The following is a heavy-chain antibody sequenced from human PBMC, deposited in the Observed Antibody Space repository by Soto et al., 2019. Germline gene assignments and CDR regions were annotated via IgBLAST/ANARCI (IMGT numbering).Heavy chain of an antibody. Sequence: PGGSLRLSCAASGFTFTNYPMHWVRQSPGKGLEWVAVLWEDGTTKYYTDSVKGRFTISRDTSENTLYPQMDSLRAEDTAVYFCARGLKYYYDSIGYSYFDYWGHGTLVTVSS. D-gene: IGHD3-22*01. CDR3: ARGLKYYYDSIGYSYFDY. V-gene: IGHV3-33*01. CDR2: LWEDGTTK. J-gene: IGHJ4*01. CDR1: GFTFTNYP.